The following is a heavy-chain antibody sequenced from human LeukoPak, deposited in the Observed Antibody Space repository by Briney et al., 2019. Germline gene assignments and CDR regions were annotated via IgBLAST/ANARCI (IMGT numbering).Heavy chain of an antibody. CDR1: GDSVSSNTPA. D-gene: IGHD6-13*01. Sequence: SQTLSVTCAISGDSVSSNTPAWNWIRQSPSRGLEWLGRTYYRSKWYNDYAVSVRSRITINPDTAKNQFSLQLNSVTPEDTAVYYCARQQRGALDYWGREPWSPSPQ. CDR2: TYYRSKWYN. V-gene: IGHV6-1*01. CDR3: ARQQRGALDY. J-gene: IGHJ4*02.